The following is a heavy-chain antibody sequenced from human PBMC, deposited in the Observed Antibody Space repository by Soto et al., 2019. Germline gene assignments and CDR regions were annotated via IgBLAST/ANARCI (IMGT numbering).Heavy chain of an antibody. D-gene: IGHD3-16*01. CDR1: GFTFSNYA. V-gene: IGHV3-30*03. CDR2: TSYDGNNE. J-gene: IGHJ4*02. CDR3: ARDNLAFQGAFDL. Sequence: GGSLRLYCAASGFTFSNYAMHWVRQAPGKGLEWVALTSYDGNNEYYTDSVKGRFTISRDNSKNTLFLQMNSPRREHTAVYYCARDNLAFQGAFDLWGQGTLVTVSS.